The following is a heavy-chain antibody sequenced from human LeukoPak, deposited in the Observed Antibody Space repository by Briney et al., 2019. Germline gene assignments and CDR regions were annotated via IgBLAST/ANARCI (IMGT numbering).Heavy chain of an antibody. D-gene: IGHD3-9*01. CDR3: ARMSYDISHYLDF. CDR1: GFTFSSYW. J-gene: IGHJ4*01. CDR2: IKQEGSDK. Sequence: PGGSLRLSCAASGFTFSSYWMSWVRQAPGKGLEWVANIKQEGSDKYYVDSVKGRFNISRDDAKNSPYLQMNSLRAEDTAVYYCARMSYDISHYLDFWGQGTLVTVSS. V-gene: IGHV3-7*01.